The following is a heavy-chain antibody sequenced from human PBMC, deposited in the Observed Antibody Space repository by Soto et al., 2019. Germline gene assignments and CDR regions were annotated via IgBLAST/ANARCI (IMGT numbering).Heavy chain of an antibody. CDR2: ISGSGDNT. V-gene: IGHV3-23*01. D-gene: IGHD2-2*01. Sequence: GESLRLSCAASKFTFSTYAMAWFREAPGKGLEWVADISGSGDNTYDADSVEGRFTISGDNAESTLDLQMNSLRAEDAAVYYCAKDMVHCPGTRCARYFEKWGRGTLVTVSS. CDR3: AKDMVHCPGTRCARYFEK. J-gene: IGHJ4*02. CDR1: KFTFSTYA.